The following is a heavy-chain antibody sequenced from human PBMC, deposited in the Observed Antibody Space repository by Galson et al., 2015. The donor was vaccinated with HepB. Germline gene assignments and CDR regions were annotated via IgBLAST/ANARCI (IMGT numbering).Heavy chain of an antibody. D-gene: IGHD3-3*01. Sequence: SVKVSCKVSGYTLTELSMHWVRQAPGKGLEWMGGFDPEDGGTIYAQKFQGRVTMTEDESTSTAYMELSSLRSEDTAVYYCARDNNPTYYDFWSGYLGYWGQGTLVTVSS. CDR3: ARDNNPTYYDFWSGYLGY. CDR2: FDPEDGGT. V-gene: IGHV1-24*01. CDR1: GYTLTELS. J-gene: IGHJ4*02.